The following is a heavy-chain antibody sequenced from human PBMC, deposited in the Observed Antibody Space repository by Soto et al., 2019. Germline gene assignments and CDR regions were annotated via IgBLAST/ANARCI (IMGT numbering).Heavy chain of an antibody. CDR2: IIPIFCTA. D-gene: IGHD6-6*01. V-gene: IGHV1-69*13. CDR3: ARDKGSSSSGYYYGMDV. J-gene: IGHJ6*02. CDR1: VGTFSSYA. Sequence: SVKVSCKASVGTFSSYAISWVRQAPGQGLEWMGGIIPIFCTANYAQKFQGRDTITANESTSTAYMQLSSLRSEATAVYYCARDKGSSSSGYYYGMDVWGQGTTVTVSS.